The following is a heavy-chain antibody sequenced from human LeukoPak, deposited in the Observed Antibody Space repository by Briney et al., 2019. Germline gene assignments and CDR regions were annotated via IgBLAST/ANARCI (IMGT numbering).Heavy chain of an antibody. CDR3: ARGLYYYDSNGRTPYDY. D-gene: IGHD3-22*01. Sequence: ASVKVSCKASGYTFISYDINWVRQATGQGLEWMGWMNPNSGTTGYAQKFQGRVSMTRNTSISTAYMELSSLKSEDTAVYYCARGLYYYDSNGRTPYDYWGQGTLVTVSS. CDR2: MNPNSGTT. CDR1: GYTFISYD. J-gene: IGHJ4*02. V-gene: IGHV1-8*01.